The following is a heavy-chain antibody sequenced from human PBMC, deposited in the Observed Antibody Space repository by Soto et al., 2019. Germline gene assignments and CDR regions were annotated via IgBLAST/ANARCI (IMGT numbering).Heavy chain of an antibody. V-gene: IGHV1-18*01. D-gene: IGHD2-2*01. J-gene: IGHJ6*03. Sequence: ASVKVSCKASGYTFTSYGISWARQAPGQGLEWMGWISAYNGNTNYAQKLQGRVTMTTDTSTSTAYMELRSLRSDDTAVYYCARDFSNYYYYYMDVWGKGTTFTVAS. CDR3: ARDFSNYYYYYMDV. CDR2: ISAYNGNT. CDR1: GYTFTSYG.